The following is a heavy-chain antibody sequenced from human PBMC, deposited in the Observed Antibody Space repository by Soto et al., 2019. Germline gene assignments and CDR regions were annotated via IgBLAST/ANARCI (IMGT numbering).Heavy chain of an antibody. D-gene: IGHD2-15*01. Sequence: LSLTCAVYGGSFSGYYWSWIRQPPGKGLEWIGEINHSGSTNYNPSLKSRVTISVDTSKNQFSLKLSSVTAADTAVYYCARGRYCSGGSCYAADYWGQGTLVTVSS. J-gene: IGHJ4*02. CDR3: ARGRYCSGGSCYAADY. CDR1: GGSFSGYY. V-gene: IGHV4-34*01. CDR2: INHSGST.